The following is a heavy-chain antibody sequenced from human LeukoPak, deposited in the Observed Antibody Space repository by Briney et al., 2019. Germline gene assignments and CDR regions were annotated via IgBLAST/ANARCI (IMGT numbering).Heavy chain of an antibody. J-gene: IGHJ6*02. D-gene: IGHD2-15*01. CDR1: GYSFSNDW. V-gene: IGHV5-51*01. Sequence: GESLKISCKGSGYSFSNDWIGWVRQMPGKGLEWMGIIYPGDSDTRYSPSFQGQVTISADKSISTAYLQWSSLKASDTAMYYCARHTDYSLDVWGQGTTVTVSS. CDR3: ARHTDYSLDV. CDR2: IYPGDSDT.